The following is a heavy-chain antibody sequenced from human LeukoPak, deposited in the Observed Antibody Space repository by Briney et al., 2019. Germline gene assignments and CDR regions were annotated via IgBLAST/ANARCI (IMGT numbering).Heavy chain of an antibody. D-gene: IGHD6-19*01. CDR2: INHSGST. V-gene: IGHV4-34*01. CDR3: ARHPRTAVAGTAFLGY. J-gene: IGHJ4*02. CDR1: GFIFSNYG. Sequence: GSLRLSCAASGFIFSNYGMNWVRQAPGKGLEWIGEINHSGSTNYNPSLKSRVTISVDTSKNQFSLKLSSVTAADTAVYYCARHPRTAVAGTAFLGYWGQGTLVTVSS.